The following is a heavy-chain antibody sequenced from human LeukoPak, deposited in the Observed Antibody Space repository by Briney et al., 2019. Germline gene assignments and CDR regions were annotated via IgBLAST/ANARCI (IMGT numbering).Heavy chain of an antibody. CDR3: ARNRGYSYGLADY. Sequence: PGGSLRLSCAASGFTFNTYAMSWVRQAPGKGLEWVSSISASGGSTYYADSVKGRFTISRDNAKNSLYLQMNSLRAEDTALYYCARNRGYSYGLADYWGQGTLVTVSS. CDR2: ISASGGST. V-gene: IGHV3-23*01. CDR1: GFTFNTYA. J-gene: IGHJ4*02. D-gene: IGHD5-18*01.